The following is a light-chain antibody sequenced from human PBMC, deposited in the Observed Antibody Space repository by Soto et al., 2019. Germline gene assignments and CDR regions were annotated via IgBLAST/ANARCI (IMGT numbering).Light chain of an antibody. J-gene: IGLJ1*01. Sequence: QSALTQPPSASGSPGQSVTISCTGTSSDVGGYNYVSWYQQHPGKAPKLMIYEVSKRPSGVPDRFSGSKSGNTASLTVSGLQAEDEADYYCSSYAGSNTHVFGTGTKLTVL. CDR2: EVS. CDR1: SSDVGGYNY. CDR3: SSYAGSNTHV. V-gene: IGLV2-8*01.